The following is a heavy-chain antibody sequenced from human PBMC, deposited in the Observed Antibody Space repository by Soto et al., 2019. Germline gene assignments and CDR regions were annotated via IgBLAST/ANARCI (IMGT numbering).Heavy chain of an antibody. CDR1: GGSFSGYQ. D-gene: IGHD3-16*01. CDR3: ARYGEVTPRRYGMDV. Sequence: SETLSLTCAVYGGSFSGYQWSWVRQAPGKGLEWIGEINHSGSTNYNPSLKSRVTISTDTSKNQFSLMLTSVTAADTAMYFCARYGEVTPRRYGMDVWGQGTTVTVSS. CDR2: INHSGST. J-gene: IGHJ6*02. V-gene: IGHV4-34*01.